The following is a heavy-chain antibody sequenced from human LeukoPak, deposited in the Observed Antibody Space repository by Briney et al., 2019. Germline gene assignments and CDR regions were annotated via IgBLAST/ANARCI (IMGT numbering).Heavy chain of an antibody. CDR1: GFTFSGSA. CDR3: ARAYNGYYKQPDY. Sequence: GGSLRLSCAASGFTFSGSAMHWVRQASGKGLEWVGRIRSKANSYATAYAASVKGRFTISRDDSKNTAYLQMNSLRAEDTAVYYCARAYNGYYKQPDYWGQGTLVTVSS. CDR2: IRSKANSYAT. J-gene: IGHJ4*02. V-gene: IGHV3-73*01. D-gene: IGHD3-9*01.